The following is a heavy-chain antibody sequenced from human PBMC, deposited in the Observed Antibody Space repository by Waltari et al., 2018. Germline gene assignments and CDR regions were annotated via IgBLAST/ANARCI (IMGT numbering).Heavy chain of an antibody. Sequence: QVQLQESGPSLLKPSETLSLICTVSGGSISGFYWSWVRQPPGKGLYWFGYIYYTGSTNFNPSLKSRVTMSVDTSKNQFSLKLSSVTAADTAFYYCARGGGGDWEWFDPWGQGTLVTVSS. CDR2: IYYTGST. CDR1: GGSISGFY. J-gene: IGHJ5*02. CDR3: ARGGGGDWEWFDP. D-gene: IGHD2-21*02. V-gene: IGHV4-59*01.